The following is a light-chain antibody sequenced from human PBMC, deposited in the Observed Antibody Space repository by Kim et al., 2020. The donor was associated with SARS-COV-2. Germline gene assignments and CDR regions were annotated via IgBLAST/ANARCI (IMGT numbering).Light chain of an antibody. V-gene: IGLV3-21*01. Sequence: AQRTTASVRGRGDNVGDNLVHWYQQKSGQAPVLVISYIHGRPSGIPERFSGSKSGNTATLTISRVEAGDEADYYCHVWESSGDVVFGGGTQLTVL. CDR3: HVWESSGDVV. CDR2: YIH. J-gene: IGLJ2*01. CDR1: NVGDNL.